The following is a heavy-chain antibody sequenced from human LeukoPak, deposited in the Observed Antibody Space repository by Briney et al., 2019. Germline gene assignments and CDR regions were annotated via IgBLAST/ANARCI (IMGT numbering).Heavy chain of an antibody. CDR3: ARDNCGSYYGYYFDY. CDR1: RFTLSSYT. Sequence: GGSLRLSCAVSRFTLSSYTMHWVRQAPEKGREWVSSIVRSSSYTNYADSVKGRFTISRDNDKSSLYLQMNSLRAEDTAVYYCARDNCGSYYGYYFDYGGQGTLVTVSS. D-gene: IGHD1-26*01. J-gene: IGHJ4*02. V-gene: IGHV3-21*01. CDR2: IVRSSSYT.